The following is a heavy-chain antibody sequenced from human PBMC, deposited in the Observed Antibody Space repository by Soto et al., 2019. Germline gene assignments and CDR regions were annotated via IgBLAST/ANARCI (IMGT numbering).Heavy chain of an antibody. J-gene: IGHJ5*02. V-gene: IGHV4-39*01. D-gene: IGHD6-13*01. CDR2: IYYSGST. CDR1: GGSISSSSFH. CDR3: ARRERAAGTDWWFDP. Sequence: QLQLQESGPGLVKPSETLSLTCTVSGGSISSSSFHWGWIRQPPGKGLGWIGSIYYSGSTYYSPSLKSRVTISVDTSKTQFSLQMSSVTAADTAVYYCARRERAAGTDWWFDPWGQGTLVTVSS.